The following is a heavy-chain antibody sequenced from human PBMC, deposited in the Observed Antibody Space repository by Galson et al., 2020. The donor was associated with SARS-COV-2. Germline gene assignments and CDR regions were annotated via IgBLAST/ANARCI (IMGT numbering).Heavy chain of an antibody. J-gene: IGHJ6*04. CDR3: ATVGYGGKMDV. Sequence: SETLSLTCAVYGGSFSRSPYYWGWIRQSPGKGLEWIGEINYSGSTKQNPSLKSRVTISVDTSENQFSLKLSSVTAADTAVYYCATVGYGGKMDVWGKGTTVTVSS. V-gene: IGHV4-34*01. D-gene: IGHD4-17*01. CDR2: INYSGST. CDR1: GGSFSRSPYY.